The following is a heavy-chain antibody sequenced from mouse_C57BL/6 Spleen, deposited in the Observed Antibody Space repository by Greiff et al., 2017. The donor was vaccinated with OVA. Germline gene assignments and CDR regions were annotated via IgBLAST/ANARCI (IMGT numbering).Heavy chain of an antibody. CDR2: INYDGSST. D-gene: IGHD1-1*01. J-gene: IGHJ3*01. CDR1: GFTFSDYY. CDR3: ARGEYYYGSSSFAY. Sequence: DVMLVESEGGLVQPGSSMKLSCTASGFTFSDYYMAWVRQVPEKGLEWVANINYDGSSTYYLDSLKSRFIISRDNAKNILYLQMSSLKSEDTATYYCARGEYYYGSSSFAYWGQGTLVTVSA. V-gene: IGHV5-16*01.